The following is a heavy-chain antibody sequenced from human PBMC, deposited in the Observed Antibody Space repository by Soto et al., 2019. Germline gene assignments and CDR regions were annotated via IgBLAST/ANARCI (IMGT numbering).Heavy chain of an antibody. J-gene: IGHJ6*02. V-gene: IGHV4-59*11. CDR3: ARDGREASGMDV. CDR2: IYYRGST. D-gene: IGHD1-26*01. Sequence: PSETLSLTCTVSGGSISSHYWSWVRQAPGKGLEWIGHIYYRGSTTYNPSLRGRSTISVDTSNNQFSLKLSSVTTADTAVYYCARDGREASGMDVWGQGTKVTVSS. CDR1: GGSISSHY.